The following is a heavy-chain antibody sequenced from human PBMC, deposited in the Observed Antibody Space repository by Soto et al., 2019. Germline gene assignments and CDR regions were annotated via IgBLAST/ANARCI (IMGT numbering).Heavy chain of an antibody. J-gene: IGHJ4*02. D-gene: IGHD3-10*01. CDR3: TRAAYYGSGSCPSDY. CDR2: IRSKAYGGTT. CDR1: GFTFGDYA. V-gene: IGHV3-49*03. Sequence: GGSLRLSCTASGFTFGDYAMSWFRQAPGKGLEWVGFIRSKAYGGTTEYAASVKGRFTISRDDSKSTAYLQMNSLKTEDTAVYYCTRAAYYGSGSCPSDYWGQGALVTVSS.